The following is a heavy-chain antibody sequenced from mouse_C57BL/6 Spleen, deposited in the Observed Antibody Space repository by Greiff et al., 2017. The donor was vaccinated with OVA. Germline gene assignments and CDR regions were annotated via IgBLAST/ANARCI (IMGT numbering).Heavy chain of an antibody. CDR2: IYPGDGDT. D-gene: IGHD3-3*01. J-gene: IGHJ2*01. V-gene: IGHV1-82*01. CDR3: ARGGQYYFDY. CDR1: GYAFSSSW. Sequence: QVQLQQSGPELVKPGASVKISCKASGYAFSSSWMNWVKQRPGKGLEWIGRIYPGDGDTNYNGKFKGKATLTADKSSSTAYMQLSSLTSEDSSVYYCARGGQYYFDYWGQGTTRTVSS.